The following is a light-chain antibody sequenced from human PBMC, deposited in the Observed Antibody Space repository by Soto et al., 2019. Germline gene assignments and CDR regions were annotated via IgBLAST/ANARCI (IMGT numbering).Light chain of an antibody. CDR1: QSISNW. CDR3: QQYNSYSWT. Sequence: DIQMTQSPSTLPASVGDRVTSTCRASQSISNWLAWYQQKPGKAPQLLIYKASILERGVSSRFSGSGSGTEFTLTISSLQPDDFATYYCQQYNSYSWTFGQGTKVEVK. V-gene: IGKV1-5*03. J-gene: IGKJ1*01. CDR2: KAS.